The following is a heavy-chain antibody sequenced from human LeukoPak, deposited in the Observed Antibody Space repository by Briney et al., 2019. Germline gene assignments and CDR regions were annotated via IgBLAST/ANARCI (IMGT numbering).Heavy chain of an antibody. J-gene: IGHJ4*02. CDR1: GYTFTSYY. V-gene: IGHV1-46*01. CDR3: ARVKKGHDYGDYGWWTRETNFDY. Sequence: ASVKVSCKSSGYTFTSYYMHWVRQAPGQELEWMGIINPSGGSTSYAQKFQGRVTITRDTSTSTVYMELSSLRSEDTAVYYCARVKKGHDYGDYGWWTRETNFDYWGQGTLVTVSS. D-gene: IGHD4-17*01. CDR2: INPSGGST.